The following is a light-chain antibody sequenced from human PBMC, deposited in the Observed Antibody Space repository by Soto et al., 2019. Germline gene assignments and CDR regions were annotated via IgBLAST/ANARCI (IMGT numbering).Light chain of an antibody. Sequence: EIVLTQSPATLSLSPGERATLSCRTSQSVNRYLGWYQQKPGQAPRLLIYDASNRATGIPARFSGSGSGTDFSLTINSLEPEDFAVYYCQQYGSSPSITFGQGTRLEIK. CDR2: DAS. J-gene: IGKJ5*01. V-gene: IGKV3-11*01. CDR1: QSVNRY. CDR3: QQYGSSPSIT.